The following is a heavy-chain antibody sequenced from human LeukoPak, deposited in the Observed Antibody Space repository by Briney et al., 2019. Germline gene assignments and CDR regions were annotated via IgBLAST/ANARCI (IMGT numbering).Heavy chain of an antibody. CDR2: IYYSGST. V-gene: IGHV4-39*07. Sequence: SETLSLTCTVSGGSISSSSYYWGWIRQPPGKGLEWIGSIYYSGSTYYNPSLKSRVTISVDTSKNQFSLKLSSVTAADTAVYYCARERPGFGELLSLTVFDYWGQGTLVTVSS. CDR1: GGSISSSSYY. J-gene: IGHJ4*02. D-gene: IGHD3-10*01. CDR3: ARERPGFGELLSLTVFDY.